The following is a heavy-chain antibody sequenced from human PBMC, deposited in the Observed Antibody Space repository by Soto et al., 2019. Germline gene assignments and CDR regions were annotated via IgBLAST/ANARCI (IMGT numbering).Heavy chain of an antibody. J-gene: IGHJ4*02. V-gene: IGHV3-30*18. CDR2: IPYDGSDK. Sequence: GGSLRLSCAASGFTFSSYGMHWVRQAPGKGLEWVAVIPYDGSDKYYADFVKGRFTISRDNSKNTVYLQMNSLRAEDTAVYYCAKDHQTTYYYDNFNYYWGAVVFDYWGQGTPVTVSS. CDR3: AKDHQTTYYYDNFNYYWGAVVFDY. CDR1: GFTFSSYG. D-gene: IGHD3-22*01.